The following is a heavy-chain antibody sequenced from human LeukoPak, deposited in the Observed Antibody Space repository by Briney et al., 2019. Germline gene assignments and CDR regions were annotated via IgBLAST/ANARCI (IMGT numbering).Heavy chain of an antibody. J-gene: IGHJ4*02. CDR2: IRVSCDST. V-gene: IGHV3-23*01. CDR1: GFTFTNYA. CDR3: ANSHKNAPGIY. Sequence: GGCLRLSCAASGFTFTNYAMSWVRQAPGKGLEWVSGIRVSCDSTLYAVSVKGRFTISRDNSRNTLKLQMNSLRVEDTAVYYCANSHKNAPGIYWGQGTLVTVPS. D-gene: IGHD1-1*01.